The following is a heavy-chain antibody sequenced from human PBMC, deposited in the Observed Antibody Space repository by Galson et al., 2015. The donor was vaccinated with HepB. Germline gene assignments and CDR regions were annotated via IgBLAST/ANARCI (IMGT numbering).Heavy chain of an antibody. V-gene: IGHV3-30*18. CDR3: AKAGDTYYFDY. Sequence: SLRLSCAASGFTFSSYGMHWVRQAPGKGLEWVAVISYDGSNKYYADSVKGRFTISRDNSKNTLYLQMNSLRAEDTAVYYCAKAGDTYYFDYWGQGTLVTVSS. CDR2: ISYDGSNK. CDR1: GFTFSSYG. D-gene: IGHD3-16*01. J-gene: IGHJ4*02.